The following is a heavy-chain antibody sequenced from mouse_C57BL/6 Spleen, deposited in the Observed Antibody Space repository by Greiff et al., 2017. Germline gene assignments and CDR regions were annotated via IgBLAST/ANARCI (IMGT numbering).Heavy chain of an antibody. Sequence: VQLQQSGAELVRPGASVKLSCTASGFNIKDDYMHWVKQRPEQGLEWIGWIDPENGDTESASKFQGKATITADTSSNTAYLQLSSLTSEDTAVYYCTSRQLRPFAYWGQGTLVTVSA. D-gene: IGHD3-2*02. CDR1: GFNIKDDY. CDR3: TSRQLRPFAY. V-gene: IGHV14-4*01. CDR2: IDPENGDT. J-gene: IGHJ3*01.